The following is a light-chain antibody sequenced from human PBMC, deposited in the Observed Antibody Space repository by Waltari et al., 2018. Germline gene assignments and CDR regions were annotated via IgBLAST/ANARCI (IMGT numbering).Light chain of an antibody. CDR2: DAS. Sequence: DIQMTQSPSTLSASLGDRVTVTCRASKNITKWLAWDQQKPGKAPKLLIYDASTGQTGVPSRFSGSGFGTEFTLAISSLQPEDFATYFCQHYNTYPPTFGQGTRVELK. J-gene: IGKJ1*01. V-gene: IGKV1-5*01. CDR3: QHYNTYPPT. CDR1: KNITKW.